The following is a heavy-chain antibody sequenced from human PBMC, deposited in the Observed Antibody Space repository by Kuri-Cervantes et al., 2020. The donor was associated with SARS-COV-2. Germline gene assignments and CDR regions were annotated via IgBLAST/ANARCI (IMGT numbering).Heavy chain of an antibody. D-gene: IGHD3/OR15-3a*01. CDR2: ILHNGNT. CDR1: GHSIKTPFF. Sequence: SETLSLTCTVSGHSIKTPFFWAWIRQSPGKGLEWMGSILHNGNTYYNPSLKSRVTISVDTSKNQFSLKLSSVTAADTAVYYCARGPLFDDFGLSTWGQGTLVTVSS. J-gene: IGHJ5*02. CDR3: ARGPLFDDFGLST. V-gene: IGHV4-38-2*02.